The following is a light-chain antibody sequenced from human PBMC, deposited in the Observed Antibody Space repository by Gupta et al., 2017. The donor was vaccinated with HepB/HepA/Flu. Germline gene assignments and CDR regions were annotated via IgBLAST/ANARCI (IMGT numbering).Light chain of an antibody. CDR2: KAS. CDR1: QSTRSR. CDR3: QQHTSYPST. V-gene: IGKV1-5*03. Sequence: DIQMTQSPYTLSASVGDRVTITFRASQSTRSRLAWYQQKTVKAPKRLIYKASILESGGSSRFSGGRSGTKITLPISILQPDDFATFYCQQHTSYPSTFGHGTKVEIK. J-gene: IGKJ2*01.